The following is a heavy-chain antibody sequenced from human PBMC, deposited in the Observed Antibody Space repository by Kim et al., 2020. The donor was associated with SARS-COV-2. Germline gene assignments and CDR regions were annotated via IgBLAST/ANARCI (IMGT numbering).Heavy chain of an antibody. Sequence: SETLSLTCAVYGGSFSGYYWSWIRQPPGKGLEWIGEINHSGSTNYNPSLKSRVTISVDTSKNQFSLKLSSVTAADTAVYYCARIYSGWYSGPFDYWGQGTLVTVSS. CDR3: ARIYSGWYSGPFDY. D-gene: IGHD6-19*01. J-gene: IGHJ4*02. CDR2: INHSGST. V-gene: IGHV4-34*01. CDR1: GGSFSGYY.